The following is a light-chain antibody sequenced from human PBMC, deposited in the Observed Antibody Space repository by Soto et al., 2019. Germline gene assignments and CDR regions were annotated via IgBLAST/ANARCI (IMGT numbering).Light chain of an antibody. CDR3: QQYGYSPRA. J-gene: IGKJ1*01. CDR1: QSVSSSY. CDR2: GAS. Sequence: EIVSTQSPGTLSLSPGERATLSCRASQSVSSSYLAWYQQKPGQAPRLLIYGASSRATGIPDRFSGSGSGTDFTLTITRLEPEDFALYYCQQYGYSPRAFGQGTKVDIK. V-gene: IGKV3-20*01.